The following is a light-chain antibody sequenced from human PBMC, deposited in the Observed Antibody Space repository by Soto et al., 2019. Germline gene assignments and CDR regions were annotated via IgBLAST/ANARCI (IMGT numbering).Light chain of an antibody. CDR1: SGHSSYA. CDR3: QTWGTGINWV. Sequence: QLVLTQSPSASASLGASVKLTCTLSSGHSSYAIAWHQLLPEKGPRFLMKLTSDGSHSKGDGIPDRFSSSSSGAERYLTISSLQSEDEADYYCQTWGTGINWVFGGGTKLTVL. CDR2: LTSDGSH. V-gene: IGLV4-69*01. J-gene: IGLJ3*02.